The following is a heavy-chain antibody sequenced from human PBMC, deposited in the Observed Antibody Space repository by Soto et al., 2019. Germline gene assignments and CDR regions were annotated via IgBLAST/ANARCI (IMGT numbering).Heavy chain of an antibody. D-gene: IGHD2-15*01. V-gene: IGHV4-59*01. CDR2: IYYSGST. J-gene: IGHJ5*02. CDR3: ARLSPLYCSGGSCYFGYWFDP. Sequence: PSETLSLTCTVSGGSISSYYWSWIRQPPGKGLEWIGYIYYSGSTNYNPSLKSRVTIQVDTSKNQFSLKLSSVTAADTAVYYWARLSPLYCSGGSCYFGYWFDPWGQGTLVTVSS. CDR1: GGSISSYY.